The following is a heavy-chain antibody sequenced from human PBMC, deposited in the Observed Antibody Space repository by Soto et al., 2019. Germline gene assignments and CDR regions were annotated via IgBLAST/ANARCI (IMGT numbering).Heavy chain of an antibody. D-gene: IGHD6-13*01. Sequence: QVQLVQSGAEVKKPGASEKVSCKASGYTFSSYGISWVRQAPGQGLEWMGWISAYNGNTKYAQKLQGRVTMTTDTSTSTVYMELRSLRSDDTAVYYCERDFRQQLFDYWGQGTLVTVSS. CDR1: GYTFSSYG. CDR3: ERDFRQQLFDY. V-gene: IGHV1-18*01. J-gene: IGHJ4*02. CDR2: ISAYNGNT.